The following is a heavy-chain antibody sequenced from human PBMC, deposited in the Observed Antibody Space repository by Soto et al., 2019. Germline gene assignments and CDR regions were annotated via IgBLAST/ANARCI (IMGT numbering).Heavy chain of an antibody. CDR1: GFTFIGHY. D-gene: IGHD7-27*01. J-gene: IGHJ4*02. Sequence: QVQLVQSGAGVKKPGASVKLSCKASGFTFIGHYIHWVRQAPGQGLEWVGWINPNSGGGTVYAQKFQGRVTMTAETSTSIASLDLTSLRVDDTAVYYCAGSGTGALDYWGPGALVTVSS. CDR2: INPNSGGGT. V-gene: IGHV1-2*02. CDR3: AGSGTGALDY.